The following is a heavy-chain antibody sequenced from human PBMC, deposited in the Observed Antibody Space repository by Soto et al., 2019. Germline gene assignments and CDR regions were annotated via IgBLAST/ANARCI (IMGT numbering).Heavy chain of an antibody. J-gene: IGHJ3*02. D-gene: IGHD3-10*01. CDR2: INGDGTRA. V-gene: IGHV3-74*01. CDR3: ARGGAAGRGDAIDI. Sequence: EVQLEESGGGSVQLGESLRVSCVASGFTFRNQWMHWVRQVPGKGLVWVCRINGDGTRASYADFVKGRFTISRDNAQNLLFLQLNSLRVDDKGVYHFARGGAAGRGDAIDIWGPGTTVAVSS. CDR1: GFTFRNQW.